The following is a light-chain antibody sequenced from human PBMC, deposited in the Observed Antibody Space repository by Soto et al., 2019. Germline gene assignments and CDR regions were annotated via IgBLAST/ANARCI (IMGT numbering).Light chain of an antibody. V-gene: IGKV1-9*01. CDR1: QGIGSY. Sequence: IQLTQSTSSLSDSVGDRVTITCRASQGIGSYLAWYQQKAGKAPKLLIFAASTLQSGVPSRFSGSGSGTDFTFTISSLQPEDSATYYCQQLKTLPITFGQGARLEI. J-gene: IGKJ5*01. CDR3: QQLKTLPIT. CDR2: AAS.